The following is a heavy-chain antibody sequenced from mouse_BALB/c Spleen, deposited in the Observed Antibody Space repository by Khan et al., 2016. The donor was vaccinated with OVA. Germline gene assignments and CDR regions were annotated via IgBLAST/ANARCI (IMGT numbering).Heavy chain of an antibody. CDR2: IDPFNGGS. Sequence: VQLQQSGPELMKPGASVKISCKASGYSFTSYYIHWVKQSHGKTLEWIGFIDPFNGGSTYNQKFKVKATLTVDKSSSTAYMHLSSLTSDDSAVYYWARHSSTSWFAYWGQGPLVTVSA. D-gene: IGHD1-1*01. V-gene: IGHV1-31*01. CDR3: ARHSSTSWFAY. J-gene: IGHJ3*01. CDR1: GYSFTSYY.